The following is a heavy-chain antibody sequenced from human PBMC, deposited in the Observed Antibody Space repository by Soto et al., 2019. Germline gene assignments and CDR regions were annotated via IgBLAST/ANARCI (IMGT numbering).Heavy chain of an antibody. D-gene: IGHD2-2*01. CDR3: ARVGCSSTSCYWDYYYYGMDV. CDR2: MIPIFGTA. J-gene: IGHJ6*02. CDR1: GGTFSSYA. Sequence: QVQLVQSGAEVKKPGSSVKVSCKASGGTFSSYAISWVRQAPGQGLEWMGGMIPIFGTANYAQKVQGRVTITADKSTSTAYMELSSLRSEDTAVYYCARVGCSSTSCYWDYYYYGMDVWGQGTTVTVSS. V-gene: IGHV1-69*06.